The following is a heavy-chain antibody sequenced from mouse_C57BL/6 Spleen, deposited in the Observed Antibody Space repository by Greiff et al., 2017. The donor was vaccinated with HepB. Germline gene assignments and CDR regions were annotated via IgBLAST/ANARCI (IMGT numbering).Heavy chain of an antibody. CDR2: IRSKSNNYAT. Sequence: EPGGGLVQPKGSLKLSCAASGFSFNTYAMNWVRQAPGKGLEWVARIRSKSNNYATYYADSVKDRFTISRDDSESMLYLQMNNLKTEDTAMYYCVSLNWDGYFDYWGQGTTLTVSS. J-gene: IGHJ2*01. D-gene: IGHD4-1*02. V-gene: IGHV10-1*01. CDR3: VSLNWDGYFDY. CDR1: GFSFNTYA.